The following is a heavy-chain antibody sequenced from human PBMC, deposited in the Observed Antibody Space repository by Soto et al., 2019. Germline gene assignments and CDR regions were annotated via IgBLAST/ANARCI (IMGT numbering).Heavy chain of an antibody. CDR1: GGSISSGGYY. V-gene: IGHV4-31*03. Sequence: QVQLQESGPGLVKPSQTLSLTCTVSGGSISSGGYYWSWIRQHPGKGLEWIGYIYYSGSTYYNPFLKSRVTISVDTSKNQFSLKLSSVTAADTAVYYCARVTYSGYDYHPYFDYWGQGTLVTVSS. CDR3: ARVTYSGYDYHPYFDY. J-gene: IGHJ4*02. D-gene: IGHD5-12*01. CDR2: IYYSGST.